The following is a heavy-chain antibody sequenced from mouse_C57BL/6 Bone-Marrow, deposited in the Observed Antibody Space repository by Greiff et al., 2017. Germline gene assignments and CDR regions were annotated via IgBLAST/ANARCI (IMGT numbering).Heavy chain of an antibody. D-gene: IGHD1-1*01. CDR2: INPYNGGT. CDR1: GYTFTDYY. CDR3: ARAPPPYYYGTHWYFDV. Sequence: EVQLQQSGPVLVKPGASVKMSCKASGYTFTDYYMNWVKQSHGKSLEWIGVINPYNGGTSYNQKFKGKATLTVDKSSSTAYMELNSLTSEDSAVYYCARAPPPYYYGTHWYFDVWGTGTTVTVSS. J-gene: IGHJ1*03. V-gene: IGHV1-19*01.